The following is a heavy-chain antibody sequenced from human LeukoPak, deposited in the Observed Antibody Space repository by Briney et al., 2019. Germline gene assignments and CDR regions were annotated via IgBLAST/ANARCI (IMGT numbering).Heavy chain of an antibody. CDR2: INPNSGDT. Sequence: GASVKVSCKASGYSFADYYMHWVRQAPGQGLEWMGWINPNSGDTNYAQKFQGRVTMTRDTSISTAYMELSRLTSDDTAFYYCARGSYDSSDFEYFHHWGQGALLTVSS. CDR3: ARGSYDSSDFEYFHH. D-gene: IGHD3-22*01. CDR1: GYSFADYY. V-gene: IGHV1-2*02. J-gene: IGHJ1*01.